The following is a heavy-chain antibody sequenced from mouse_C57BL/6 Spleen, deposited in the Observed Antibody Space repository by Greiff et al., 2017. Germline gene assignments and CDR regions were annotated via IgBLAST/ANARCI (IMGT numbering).Heavy chain of an antibody. CDR2: IDPSDSYT. J-gene: IGHJ4*01. CDR1: GYTFTSYW. V-gene: IGHV1-69*01. CDR3: ARGIICYGNYGALDY. Sequence: VQLQQPGAELVMPGASVKLSCKASGYTFTSYWMHWVKQRPGQGLEWIGEIDPSDSYTNYNQKFKGKSTLTVDKSSSTAYMQLSSLTSEDSAVYYGARGIICYGNYGALDYWGQGTSVTVSS. D-gene: IGHD2-1*01.